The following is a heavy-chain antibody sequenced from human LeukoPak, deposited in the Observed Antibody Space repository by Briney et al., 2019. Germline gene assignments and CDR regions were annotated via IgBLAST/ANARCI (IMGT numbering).Heavy chain of an antibody. CDR1: GFAFSSYG. J-gene: IGHJ4*02. D-gene: IGHD6-6*01. CDR2: ISYDGSNK. Sequence: PGGSLRLSCAASGFAFSSYGMHWVRQAPGKGLEWVAVISYDGSNKYYADSVKGRFTISRDNSKSTLYLQMTSLRAEDTARYYCAKHPRLVRYFDSWGQGTLVTVSS. V-gene: IGHV3-30*18. CDR3: AKHPRLVRYFDS.